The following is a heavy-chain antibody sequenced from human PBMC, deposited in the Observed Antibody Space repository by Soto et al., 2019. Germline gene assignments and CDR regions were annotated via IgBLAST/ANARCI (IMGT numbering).Heavy chain of an antibody. CDR3: VQDAPSQQSIFVR. V-gene: IGHV1-2*02. J-gene: IGHJ4*02. CDR1: EYSFGDYY. D-gene: IGHD3-3*01. CDR2: INLNDGGT. Sequence: QGQLVQSGTEVKKPGASVRVSCKASEYSFGDYYLHWLRQAPGQGLEWMGWINLNDGGTNYARKFQGRVTMTSDKSITTVYMALSSLRSDDTAVYYCVQDAPSQQSIFVRWGQGTLVTVSS.